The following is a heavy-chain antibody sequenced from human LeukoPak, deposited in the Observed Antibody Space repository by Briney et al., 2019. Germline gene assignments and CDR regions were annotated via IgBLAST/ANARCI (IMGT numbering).Heavy chain of an antibody. CDR3: ARIRMEYCGGDCSAGAFDI. V-gene: IGHV3-30-3*01. Sequence: GGSLRLSCAASGFTFSSYAMHWVRQAPGKGLEWVAVISYDGSNKYYADSVKGRFTISRDNAKNSLYLQMNSLRAEDTAVYYCARIRMEYCGGDCSAGAFDIWGQGTMVTVSS. D-gene: IGHD2-21*02. J-gene: IGHJ3*02. CDR2: ISYDGSNK. CDR1: GFTFSSYA.